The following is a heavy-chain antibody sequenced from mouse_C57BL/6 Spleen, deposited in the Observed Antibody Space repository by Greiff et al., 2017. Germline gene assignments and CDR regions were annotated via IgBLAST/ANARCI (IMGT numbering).Heavy chain of an antibody. Sequence: EVQLQESGPGLVKPSQSLSLTCSVTGYSITSGYYWNWIRQFPGNKLEWMGYISYDGSNNYNPSLKNRISITRDTSKNQFFLKLNSVTTEDTATYYCARYDYDKGGTWFAYWGQGTLVTVSA. CDR2: ISYDGSN. J-gene: IGHJ3*01. V-gene: IGHV3-6*01. CDR3: ARYDYDKGGTWFAY. D-gene: IGHD2-4*01. CDR1: GYSITSGYY.